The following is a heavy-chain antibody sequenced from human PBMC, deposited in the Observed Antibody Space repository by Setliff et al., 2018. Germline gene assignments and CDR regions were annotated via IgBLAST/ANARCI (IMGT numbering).Heavy chain of an antibody. D-gene: IGHD2-2*01. Sequence: ASVKVSCKASGYTFSHSGITWVRQAPGQGLEWMGWISVYTGNTNYAPKLQGRVTMTTDASTSTAYMELRGLTSDDTAIYFCSRLVRFCTRTSCQRLSGDDYWGQGTLVTVSS. V-gene: IGHV1-18*01. CDR3: SRLVRFCTRTSCQRLSGDDY. J-gene: IGHJ4*02. CDR1: GYTFSHSG. CDR2: ISVYTGNT.